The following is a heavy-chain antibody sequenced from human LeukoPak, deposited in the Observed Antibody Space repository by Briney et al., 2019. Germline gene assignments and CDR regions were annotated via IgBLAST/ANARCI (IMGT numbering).Heavy chain of an antibody. CDR1: GFTFSNAW. V-gene: IGHV3-15*01. CDR3: TTSPTSATTIFGVVIIPHYFDY. CDR2: IKSKTDGGTT. D-gene: IGHD3-3*01. J-gene: IGHJ4*02. Sequence: GGSLRLSCAASGFTFSNAWMSWVRQAPGKGLEWVGRIKSKTDGGTTDYAAPVKGRFTISRDDSKNTLYLQMNSLKTEDTAVYYCTTSPTSATTIFGVVIIPHYFDYWGQGTLVTVSS.